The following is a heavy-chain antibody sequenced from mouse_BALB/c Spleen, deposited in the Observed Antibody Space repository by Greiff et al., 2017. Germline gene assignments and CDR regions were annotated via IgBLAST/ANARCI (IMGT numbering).Heavy chain of an antibody. Sequence: EVQGVESGGDLVKPGGSLKLSCAASGFTFSSYGMSWVRQTPDKRLEWVATISSGGSYTYYPDSVKGRFTISRDNAKNTLYLQMSSLKSEDTAMYYCARHLYGNYDYPYAMDYWGQGTSVTVSS. CDR1: GFTFSSYG. D-gene: IGHD2-1*01. CDR3: ARHLYGNYDYPYAMDY. V-gene: IGHV5-6*01. CDR2: ISSGGSYT. J-gene: IGHJ4*01.